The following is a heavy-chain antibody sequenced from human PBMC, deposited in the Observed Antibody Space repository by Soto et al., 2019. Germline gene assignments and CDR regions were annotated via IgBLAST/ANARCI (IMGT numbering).Heavy chain of an antibody. CDR2: NRGSGGST. D-gene: IGHD3-3*01. Sequence: EVQLLESGGGLVQPGGSLRLSYAASGFTFSSYAMSWVRQAPGKGLEWVSANRGSGGSTYYADSVKGRFTISRDNTKNTLYLQMNSLTAEDTGVYYCTKDVAYDFWRGYYHQNWYFDLWGRGTLVTVSS. J-gene: IGHJ2*01. CDR3: TKDVAYDFWRGYYHQNWYFDL. V-gene: IGHV3-23*01. CDR1: GFTFSSYA.